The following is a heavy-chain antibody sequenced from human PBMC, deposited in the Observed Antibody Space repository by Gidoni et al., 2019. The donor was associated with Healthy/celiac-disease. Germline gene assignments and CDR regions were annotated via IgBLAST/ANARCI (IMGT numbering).Heavy chain of an antibody. V-gene: IGHV3-33*01. CDR1: GFTFSSYG. J-gene: IGHJ4*02. Sequence: VQLVESVGGVVQPGRSLRLSCAASGFTFSSYGMHWVRQAPGKGLEWVAVIWDDGSNKYYADSVKGRFTISRDNSKNTLYLQRNSMRAEDTAVYYCARDGTGVTCDYWGQGTLVTVSS. CDR2: IWDDGSNK. D-gene: IGHD2-8*02. CDR3: ARDGTGVTCDY.